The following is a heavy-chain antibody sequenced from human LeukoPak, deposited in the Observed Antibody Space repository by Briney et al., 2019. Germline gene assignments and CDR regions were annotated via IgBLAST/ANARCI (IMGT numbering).Heavy chain of an antibody. CDR3: ARYCRPTGYYYMDV. CDR1: GDSINDHY. D-gene: IGHD2-15*01. Sequence: SETLSLTCTVSGDSINDHYWSWLRQPPGEGLEWIAYIYSSVSTNYNPSLKSRVTISIDTSKSQFSLKLSSVTAADTAVYYCARYCRPTGYYYMDVWGKGTTVTVSS. J-gene: IGHJ6*03. V-gene: IGHV4-4*09. CDR2: IYSSVST.